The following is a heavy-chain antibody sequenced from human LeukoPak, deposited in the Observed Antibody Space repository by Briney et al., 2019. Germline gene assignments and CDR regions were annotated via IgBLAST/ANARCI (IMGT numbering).Heavy chain of an antibody. CDR1: GFTFSSYA. CDR2: IGTAGDT. V-gene: IGHV3-13*04. CDR3: GRVVAGYREYYFDY. J-gene: IGHJ4*02. D-gene: IGHD6-19*01. Sequence: GGSLRLSCAASGFTFSSYAMSWVRQATGEGLEWVSTIGTAGDTYYADSVKGRFTISRENAKNSVHLQMNSLRAGDTAVYYCGRVVAGYREYYFDYWGQGTLVTVSS.